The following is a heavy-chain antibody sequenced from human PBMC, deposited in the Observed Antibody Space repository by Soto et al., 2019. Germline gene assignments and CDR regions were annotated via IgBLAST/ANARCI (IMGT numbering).Heavy chain of an antibody. CDR1: GGSIGSYY. CDR3: AREDCSTTSCLYGVDV. J-gene: IGHJ6*02. V-gene: IGHV4-4*07. D-gene: IGHD2-2*01. Sequence: TSETLSLTCTVSGGSIGSYYWNWIRQPAGKGLEWIGRIYTSGGTNYNPSLKSRVTMSVDTSKNQLSLKLSTVTAADTAAYYCAREDCSTTSCLYGVDVWGQGTAVTVS. CDR2: IYTSGGT.